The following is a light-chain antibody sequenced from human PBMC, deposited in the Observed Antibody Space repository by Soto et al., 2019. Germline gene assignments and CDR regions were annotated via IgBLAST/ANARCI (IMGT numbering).Light chain of an antibody. Sequence: QSVLTQPPSASGTPGQRVTISCSGSSSNIGSNYVYWYQQLPGTAPKLLIYRNNQRPSGVPDRFSGSKSGTSASLAISGLRSEDDSDYYCAAWDESLSGYVFGTGTNVTVL. CDR3: AAWDESLSGYV. CDR2: RNN. CDR1: SSNIGSNY. V-gene: IGLV1-47*01. J-gene: IGLJ1*01.